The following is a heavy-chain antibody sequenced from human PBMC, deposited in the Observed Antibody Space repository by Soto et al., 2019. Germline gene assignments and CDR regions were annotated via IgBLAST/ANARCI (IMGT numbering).Heavy chain of an antibody. Sequence: PSETLSLTCAVYGGSFSGYYWSWIRQPPGKGLEWIGEINHSGSTNYNPSLKSRVTISVDTSKNQFSLKLSSVTAADTAVYYCARGLYGSGRRPGYYYYYYMDVWGKGTTVTVSS. J-gene: IGHJ6*03. CDR3: ARGLYGSGRRPGYYYYYYMDV. D-gene: IGHD3-10*01. CDR2: INHSGST. V-gene: IGHV4-34*01. CDR1: GGSFSGYY.